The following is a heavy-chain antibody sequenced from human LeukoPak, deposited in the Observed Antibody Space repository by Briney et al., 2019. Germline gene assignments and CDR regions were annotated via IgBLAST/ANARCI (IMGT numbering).Heavy chain of an antibody. Sequence: GGSLRLSCAASGFTVSSNYMSWVRQAPGKGLEWVSVIYSGGSTYYADSVKGRFTISRDNSKNTLYLQMNSLRAEDTAVYYCAPLAVGYYGSSEIDYWGQGTLVTVYS. V-gene: IGHV3-66*01. CDR3: APLAVGYYGSSEIDY. D-gene: IGHD4-17*01. CDR1: GFTVSSNY. CDR2: IYSGGST. J-gene: IGHJ4*02.